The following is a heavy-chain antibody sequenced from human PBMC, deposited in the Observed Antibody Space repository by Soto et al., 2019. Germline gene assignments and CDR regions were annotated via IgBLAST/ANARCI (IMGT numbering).Heavy chain of an antibody. CDR2: IWYDGSNK. V-gene: IGHV3-33*01. Sequence: LSLSCAASGFTFSSYGMHWVRQAPGKGLEWVAVIWYDGSNKYYADSVKGRFTISRDNSKNTLYLQMNSLRAEDTAVYYCARDGSIAVAASFDYWGQGTLVTVSS. D-gene: IGHD6-19*01. CDR1: GFTFSSYG. J-gene: IGHJ4*02. CDR3: ARDGSIAVAASFDY.